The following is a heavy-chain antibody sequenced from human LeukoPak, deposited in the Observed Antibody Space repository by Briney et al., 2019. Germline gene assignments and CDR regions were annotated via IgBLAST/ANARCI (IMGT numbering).Heavy chain of an antibody. Sequence: GGSLRLSCAASGFTFSSQGMHWVRQAPGKGLEWVALIWYDGGNKYYADSVKGRFTISRDNPKNTLYLQMNSLRAEDTAVYYCARGYDTSGYYHDYWGQGTLVTVSS. CDR2: IWYDGGNK. V-gene: IGHV3-33*01. D-gene: IGHD3-22*01. CDR3: ARGYDTSGYYHDY. J-gene: IGHJ4*02. CDR1: GFTFSSQG.